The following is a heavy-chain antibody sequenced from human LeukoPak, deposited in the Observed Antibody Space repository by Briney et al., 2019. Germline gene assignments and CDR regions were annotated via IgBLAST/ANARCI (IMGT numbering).Heavy chain of an antibody. V-gene: IGHV5-51*01. D-gene: IGHD3-16*01. J-gene: IGHJ2*01. CDR2: IYPGGSDT. Sequence: GESLKISCQGSGYSFTSYWIGWVRQKPGRGLGWMGIIYPGGSDTRYSPSFEGQVTISADKSVTTAYLQWSSLKASDSATYFCARRGGNSYSHNYYFDLWGRGTLVTVSS. CDR3: ARRGGNSYSHNYYFDL. CDR1: GYSFTSYW.